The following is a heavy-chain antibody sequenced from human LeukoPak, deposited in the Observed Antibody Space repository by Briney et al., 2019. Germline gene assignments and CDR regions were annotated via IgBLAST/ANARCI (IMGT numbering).Heavy chain of an antibody. J-gene: IGHJ4*02. D-gene: IGHD6-13*01. CDR2: ISGSGGST. CDR3: AKDGGGSSWSFDY. Sequence: GGSLRLSCAASGFTFSSYAMSRVRQAPGKGLEWVSAISGSGGSTYYADSVKGRFTISRDNSKNTLYLQMNSLRAEDTAVYYCAKDGGGSSWSFDYWGQGALVTVSS. CDR1: GFTFSSYA. V-gene: IGHV3-23*01.